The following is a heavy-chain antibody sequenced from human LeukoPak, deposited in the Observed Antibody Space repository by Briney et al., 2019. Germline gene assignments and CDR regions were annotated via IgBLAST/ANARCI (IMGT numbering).Heavy chain of an antibody. CDR1: GITFSRYW. J-gene: IGHJ4*02. Sequence: GGSLRLSCADSGITFSRYWMSWFRQAPGKGLEWVSAISGSGGSTYYADSVKGRFTVSRDNSKNTLYLQMNSLRAEDTAVYYCAKDRDLRQAYYFDHWGQGTLVTVSS. CDR2: ISGSGGST. CDR3: AKDRDLRQAYYFDH. V-gene: IGHV3-23*01.